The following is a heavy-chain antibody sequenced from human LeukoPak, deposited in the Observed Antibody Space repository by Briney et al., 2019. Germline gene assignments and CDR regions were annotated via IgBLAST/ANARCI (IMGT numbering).Heavy chain of an antibody. CDR3: ARGRAFGLQDPYYYYGMDV. V-gene: IGHV3-33*01. D-gene: IGHD3-10*01. CDR1: GFTFSSYG. Sequence: GSLRLSCAASGFTFSSYGMHWVRQAPGKGLEWVAVIWYDGSNKYYADSVKGRFTISRDNSKNTLYLQMNSLRAEDTAVYYCARGRAFGLQDPYYYYGMDVWGQGTTVTVSS. J-gene: IGHJ6*02. CDR2: IWYDGSNK.